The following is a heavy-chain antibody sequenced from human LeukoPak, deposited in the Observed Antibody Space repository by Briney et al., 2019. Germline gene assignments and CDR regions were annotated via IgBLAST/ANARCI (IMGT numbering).Heavy chain of an antibody. D-gene: IGHD6-19*01. J-gene: IGHJ4*02. CDR1: SDSISSNNYY. CDR2: IFYSGST. CDR3: ARTLNSLAVAGPFEY. V-gene: IGHV4-39*02. Sequence: PSETLSLTCNVSSDSISSNNYYWGRIRQPPGKGLEWIGGIFYSGSTYYNPSLKSRVTISVDTSKNHFSLKLNSVTATDTAVYYCARTLNSLAVAGPFEYWGQGTLVTVSS.